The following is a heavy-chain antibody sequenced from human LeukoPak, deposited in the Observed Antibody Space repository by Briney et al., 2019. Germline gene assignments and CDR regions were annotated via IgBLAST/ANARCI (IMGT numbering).Heavy chain of an antibody. CDR3: TTHRNYYDSSGWNN. Sequence: KTGGSLRLSCAASGFTFSNAWMSWVRQAPGKGLEWVGRIKSKTDGGTTHYAAPVKGRFIISRDDSKNTLYLQMNSLKTEDTAVYYCTTHRNYYDSSGWNNWGQGTLVTVSS. J-gene: IGHJ4*02. V-gene: IGHV3-15*01. D-gene: IGHD3-22*01. CDR1: GFTFSNAW. CDR2: IKSKTDGGTT.